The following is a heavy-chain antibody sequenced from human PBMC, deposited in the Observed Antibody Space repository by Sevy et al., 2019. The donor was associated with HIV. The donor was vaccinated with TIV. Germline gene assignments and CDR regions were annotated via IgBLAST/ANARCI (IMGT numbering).Heavy chain of an antibody. Sequence: GGSLRLSCAASGFTFSSYAMSWVRQAPGKGLEWVSAISGSGGSTYYADSVKGRFTISRDNSKNTLYLQMNSLRAEDTVVYYCAKDAITGTYYYYYMDVWGKGTTVTVSS. D-gene: IGHD1-7*01. CDR3: AKDAITGTYYYYYMDV. CDR1: GFTFSSYA. J-gene: IGHJ6*03. CDR2: ISGSGGST. V-gene: IGHV3-23*01.